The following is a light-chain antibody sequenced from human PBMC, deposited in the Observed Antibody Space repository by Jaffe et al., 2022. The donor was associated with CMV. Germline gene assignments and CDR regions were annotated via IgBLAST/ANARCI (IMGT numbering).Light chain of an antibody. CDR2: AAS. V-gene: IGKV1-39*01. J-gene: IGKJ1*01. CDR1: QNIYTY. CDR3: QQSHPTPPTT. Sequence: DVHMTQSPSSLSASVGDRVTITCRASQNIYTYLNWYQQKPGKAPNLLIYAASTLQSGVPSRFRGSGSGTDFTLTISSLQPEDFATYYCQQSHPTPPTTFGQGTKVEIK.